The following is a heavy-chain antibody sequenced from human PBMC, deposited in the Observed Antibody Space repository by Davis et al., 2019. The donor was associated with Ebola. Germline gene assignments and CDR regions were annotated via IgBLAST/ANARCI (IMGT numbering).Heavy chain of an antibody. Sequence: GESLKISCAASGFTFSDYYMSWIRQAPGKGLEWVSYISSSSSYTNYADSVKGRFTISRDNAKNSLYLQMNSLRAEDTAVYYCARLGLLWFGELLSTDSYYFDYWGQGTLVTVSS. CDR3: ARLGLLWFGELLSTDSYYFDY. CDR1: GFTFSDYY. J-gene: IGHJ4*02. CDR2: ISSSSSYT. D-gene: IGHD3-10*01. V-gene: IGHV3-11*06.